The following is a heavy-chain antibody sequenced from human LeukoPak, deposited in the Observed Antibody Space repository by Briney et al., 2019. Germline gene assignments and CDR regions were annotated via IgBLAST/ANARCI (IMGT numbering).Heavy chain of an antibody. CDR3: ARSVEGHFDY. CDR1: VFTFNIYS. CDR2: ITSNLATI. V-gene: IGHV3-48*02. Sequence: PGGSLRLSCAASVFTFNIYSMNWVRQAPGKGLEWISYITSNLATIRYADSVRGRFTISRHNAGKSLFLHMNSLRDDDTAVYYCARSVEGHFDYWGQGTLVTVSS. J-gene: IGHJ4*02. D-gene: IGHD2-21*01.